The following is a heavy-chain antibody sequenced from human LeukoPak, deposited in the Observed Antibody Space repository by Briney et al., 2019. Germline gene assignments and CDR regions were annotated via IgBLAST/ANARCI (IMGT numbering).Heavy chain of an antibody. Sequence: GGSLRLSCAASGFTFSSYAMSWVRQAPGKGLEWVSAISGSGGSTYYADSVKGRFTIPRDNSKNTLYLQMNSLRAEDTAVYYCAKFDLENSNFDYWGQGTLVTVSS. V-gene: IGHV3-23*01. CDR2: ISGSGGST. CDR3: AKFDLENSNFDY. D-gene: IGHD5-24*01. CDR1: GFTFSSYA. J-gene: IGHJ4*02.